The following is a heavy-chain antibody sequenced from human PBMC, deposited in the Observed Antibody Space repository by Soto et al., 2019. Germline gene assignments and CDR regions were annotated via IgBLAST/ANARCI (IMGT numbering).Heavy chain of an antibody. CDR2: INPNSGDT. D-gene: IGHD5-18*01. V-gene: IGHV1-2*04. Sequence: QVQLVQSGAEVKKLGASVKVSCKASGYTFTAYYIHWVRQAPGQGLEWLGWINPNSGDTHYAQRFQGWVTMTGDTSVSTAYMDLTRLRSDDTAVYYCARGGYTYGYGLDYWGQGTLVTVSS. J-gene: IGHJ4*02. CDR1: GYTFTAYY. CDR3: ARGGYTYGYGLDY.